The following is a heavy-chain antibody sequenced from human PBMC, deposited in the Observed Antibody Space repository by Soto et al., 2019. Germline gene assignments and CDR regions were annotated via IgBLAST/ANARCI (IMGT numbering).Heavy chain of an antibody. CDR3: ARAGYCISTSCYFSHYYYGMDV. D-gene: IGHD2-2*01. J-gene: IGHJ6*02. CDR2: MNPNSGNR. Sequence: ASVKVSCKASGYTFTSYDINWVRQATGQGLEWKGWMNPNSGNRNYVQKLQGRVTMTTDTSTSTAYMELSSLRSEDTAVYYCARAGYCISTSCYFSHYYYGMDVWGQGTTVTVSS. V-gene: IGHV1-8*01. CDR1: GYTFTSYD.